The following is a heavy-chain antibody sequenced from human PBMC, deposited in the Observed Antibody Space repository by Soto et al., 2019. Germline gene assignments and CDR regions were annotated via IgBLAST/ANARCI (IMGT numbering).Heavy chain of an antibody. CDR3: ASIYYDSSGYDDAFDI. Sequence: PWWSLRLSCSASVFTFSSYSMNWVRQAPGKGLEWVSYISSSSSTIYYADSVKGRFTISRDNAKNSLYLQMNSLRDEDTAVYYCASIYYDSSGYDDAFDIWGQGTMVTVSS. CDR2: ISSSSSTI. V-gene: IGHV3-48*02. CDR1: VFTFSSYS. D-gene: IGHD3-22*01. J-gene: IGHJ3*02.